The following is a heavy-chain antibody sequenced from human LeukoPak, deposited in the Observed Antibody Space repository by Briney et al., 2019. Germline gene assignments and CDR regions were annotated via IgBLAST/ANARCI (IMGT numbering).Heavy chain of an antibody. Sequence: GGSLRLSCAASGFTFSDYYMSWIRQAPGKGLECVSYISSSGSAISYADSVKGRFTISRDNAKNPLYLQMNSLRAEDTAVYYCARVRGYSYEAPDYWGQGTLVTVSS. CDR2: ISSSGSAI. J-gene: IGHJ4*02. D-gene: IGHD5-18*01. V-gene: IGHV3-11*01. CDR3: ARVRGYSYEAPDY. CDR1: GFTFSDYY.